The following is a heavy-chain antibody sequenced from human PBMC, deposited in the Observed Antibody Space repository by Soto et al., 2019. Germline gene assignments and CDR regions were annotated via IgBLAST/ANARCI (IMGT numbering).Heavy chain of an antibody. CDR2: IYYSGST. CDR1: GGSISSYY. J-gene: IGHJ2*01. V-gene: IGHV4-59*08. CDR3: ARLDGYWYFDI. Sequence: QLQLQESGPGLVKPSETLSLTCTVSGGSISSYYWSWIRQPPGKGLEWIGYIYYSGSTNYNPSLNSRFTTSVDTSKNQFSLKLSSVTAADTAVYYCARLDGYWYFDIWGRGTLVTVSS.